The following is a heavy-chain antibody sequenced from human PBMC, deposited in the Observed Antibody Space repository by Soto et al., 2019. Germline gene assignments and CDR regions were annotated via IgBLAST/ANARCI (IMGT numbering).Heavy chain of an antibody. Sequence: GGSLRLSCAASGFTFSSYAMSWVRQAPGKXLEWVSAISGSGGSTYYADSVKGRFTISRDNSKNTLYLQMNSLRAEDTAVYYCAKGGGSTMIVVVITLFDYWGQGTLVTVSS. CDR2: ISGSGGST. J-gene: IGHJ4*02. D-gene: IGHD3-22*01. V-gene: IGHV3-23*01. CDR1: GFTFSSYA. CDR3: AKGGGSTMIVVVITLFDY.